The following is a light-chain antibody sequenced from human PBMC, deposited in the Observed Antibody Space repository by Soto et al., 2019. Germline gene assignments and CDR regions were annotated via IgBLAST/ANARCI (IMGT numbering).Light chain of an antibody. V-gene: IGLV2-14*01. CDR3: SSYTSSNTLV. CDR1: SSDVGGYNY. Sequence: QSVLTQPASVSGSPGQSITISCTGTSSDVGGYNYVSWYQHHPGKAPKLMIYDVTNRPSGVSNRFSASKSGNTASLTISGLQAEDEADYYCSSYTSSNTLVFGGGTKLTVL. J-gene: IGLJ2*01. CDR2: DVT.